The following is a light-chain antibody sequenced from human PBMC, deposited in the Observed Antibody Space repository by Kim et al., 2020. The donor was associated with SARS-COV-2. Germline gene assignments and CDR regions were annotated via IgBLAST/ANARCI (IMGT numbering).Light chain of an antibody. CDR3: QSYDSSLSGWV. J-gene: IGLJ3*02. CDR1: SSNSGAGYD. V-gene: IGLV1-40*01. Sequence: SVTISGTGSSSNSGAGYDVHWYQQLPGTAPKLLIYGNSNRPSGVPDRFSGSKSGTSASLAITGLQAEDEADYYCQSYDSSLSGWVFGGGTKLTVL. CDR2: GNS.